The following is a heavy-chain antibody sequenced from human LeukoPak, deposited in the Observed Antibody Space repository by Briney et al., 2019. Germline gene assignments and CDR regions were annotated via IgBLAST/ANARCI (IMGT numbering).Heavy chain of an antibody. V-gene: IGHV3-23*01. J-gene: IGHJ4*02. CDR3: AKAQGYYDC. Sequence: GGSLRPSCAASGFTFSNYGMNWVRQAPGKGLEWVSGIGVGGTTYYADSVKGRFTISRDTSKSTLYLQMSSLRAEDTAVYYCAKAQGYYDCWGQGTLVTVSS. D-gene: IGHD3-22*01. CDR2: IGVGGTT. CDR1: GFTFSNYG.